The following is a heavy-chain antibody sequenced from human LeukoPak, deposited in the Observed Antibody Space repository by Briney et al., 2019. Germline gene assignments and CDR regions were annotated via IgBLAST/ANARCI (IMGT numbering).Heavy chain of an antibody. CDR1: GYTFSGYY. J-gene: IGHJ5*02. V-gene: IGHV1-2*02. CDR2: INPNSGGT. CDR3: ARPSRGCSSTSCYSRRGRGWFDP. Sequence: GASVKVSCKASGYTFSGYYIFWVRRAPRQGLEWMGWINPNSGGTNYAPEFQGRVTMTRNTSISTAYMELSSLRSEDTAVYYCARPSRGCSSTSCYSRRGRGWFDPWGQGTLVTVSS. D-gene: IGHD2-2*01.